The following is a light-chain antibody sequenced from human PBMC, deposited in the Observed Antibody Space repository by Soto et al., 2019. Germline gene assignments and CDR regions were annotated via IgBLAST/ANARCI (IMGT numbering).Light chain of an antibody. CDR2: AAS. CDR3: QQTYSTPFT. CDR1: QSISSY. Sequence: DIQMTQSPSSLSASVGDRVTITCRASQSISSYLNWYQQKPGKAPKLLIYAASSLQSGVPSRFSGSGFGTEFTLTISSLQPEDFAPYYCQQTYSTPFTFGPGTKVDIK. J-gene: IGKJ3*01. V-gene: IGKV1-39*01.